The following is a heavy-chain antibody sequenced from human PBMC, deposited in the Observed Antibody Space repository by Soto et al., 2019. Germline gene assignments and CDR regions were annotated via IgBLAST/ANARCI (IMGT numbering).Heavy chain of an antibody. V-gene: IGHV3-23*01. Sequence: WGSLRLSWAASGCTCSSYAMSWVRQTPGKGLEWVSAISGSGGSTYYADSVKGRFTISRDNSKNTLYLQMNSLRAEDTAVYYRAKDSITMIVVVIKGGGAAFDIWGQGTMVTVSS. CDR2: ISGSGGST. J-gene: IGHJ3*02. CDR3: AKDSITMIVVVIKGGGAAFDI. D-gene: IGHD3-22*01. CDR1: GCTCSSYA.